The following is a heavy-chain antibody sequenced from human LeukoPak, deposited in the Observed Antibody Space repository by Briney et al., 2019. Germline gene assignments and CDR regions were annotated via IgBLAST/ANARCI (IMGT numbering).Heavy chain of an antibody. CDR2: IKQDGSEK. Sequence: GGSLRLSCAASGFTFSSYWMSWVRQAPGKGLEWVANIKQDGSEKYYVDSVKGRFTISRDNAKNSLYLQMNSLRAEDTAVYYCARVFGYSSGWYWGHYYYYYMDVWGKGTTVTVSS. J-gene: IGHJ6*03. CDR1: GFTFSSYW. CDR3: ARVFGYSSGWYWGHYYYYYMDV. V-gene: IGHV3-7*01. D-gene: IGHD6-19*01.